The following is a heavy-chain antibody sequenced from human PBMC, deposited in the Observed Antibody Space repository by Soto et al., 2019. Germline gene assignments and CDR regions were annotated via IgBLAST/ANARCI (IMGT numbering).Heavy chain of an antibody. CDR3: ARGWGPRGHVVVPAANSFWFDP. Sequence: QVQLQQWGAGLLKPSETLSLTCAVYGGSFSGYYWSWIRQPPGKGLEWIGEINHSGSTNYNPSLKSRVTISVDTSKNQFSLKLSSVTAADTAVYYCARGWGPRGHVVVPAANSFWFDPWGQGTLVTVSS. CDR2: INHSGST. J-gene: IGHJ5*02. V-gene: IGHV4-34*01. CDR1: GGSFSGYY. D-gene: IGHD2-2*01.